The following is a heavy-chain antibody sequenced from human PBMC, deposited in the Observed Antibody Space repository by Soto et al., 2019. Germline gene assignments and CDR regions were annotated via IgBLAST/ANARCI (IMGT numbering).Heavy chain of an antibody. Sequence: QVQLVESGGGVVQPGRSLRLSCAASGFTFTIYGMHWVRQAPGKGLEWVALIWFDGSNKYYADSVKGRFTISRDNPKNTLYLQMNSLRAEDTAVYYCARVHKVCTNGVCYPALEYWGQGTLVTVSS. V-gene: IGHV3-33*01. CDR1: GFTFTIYG. CDR2: IWFDGSNK. D-gene: IGHD2-8*01. J-gene: IGHJ4*02. CDR3: ARVHKVCTNGVCYPALEY.